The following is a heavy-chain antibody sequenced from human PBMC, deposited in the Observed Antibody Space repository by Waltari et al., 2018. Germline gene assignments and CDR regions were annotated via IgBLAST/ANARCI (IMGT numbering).Heavy chain of an antibody. Sequence: EVQLVESGGGLVQPGGSLGLSGAAPGSPVSNNYMKWVRQAPGKGLEWVSLIYSGGNTYYADSVKGRFTISRDNSKNTLYLQMNSLRAEDSAVYYCARDGNGGGVWGRGTTVTVSS. CDR3: ARDGNGGGV. D-gene: IGHD3-16*01. J-gene: IGHJ6*02. CDR1: GSPVSNNY. CDR2: IYSGGNT. V-gene: IGHV3-66*01.